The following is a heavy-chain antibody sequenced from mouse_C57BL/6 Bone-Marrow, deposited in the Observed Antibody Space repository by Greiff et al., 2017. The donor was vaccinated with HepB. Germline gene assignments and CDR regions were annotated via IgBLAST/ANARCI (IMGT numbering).Heavy chain of an antibody. CDR3: ARPTYDLYAMDY. D-gene: IGHD2-4*01. CDR1: GFTFSDYG. V-gene: IGHV5-17*01. J-gene: IGHJ4*01. Sequence: EVKLVESGGGLVKPGGSLKLSCAASGFTFSDYGMHWVRQAPEKGLEWVAYISSGSSTIYYADTVKGRFTISRDNAKNTLFLQMTSLRSEDTAMSYCARPTYDLYAMDYWGQGTSVTVSS. CDR2: ISSGSSTI.